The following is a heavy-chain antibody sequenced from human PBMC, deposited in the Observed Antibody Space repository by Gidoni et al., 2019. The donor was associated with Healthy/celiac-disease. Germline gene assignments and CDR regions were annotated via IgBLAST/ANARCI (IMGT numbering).Heavy chain of an antibody. CDR2: IYYSGST. CDR3: ARPRHSSGRLYYCDY. CDR1: GGAISSSSYY. V-gene: IGHV4-39*01. D-gene: IGHD3-22*01. Sequence: QLQLQESGPGLVKPSETLSLTCTVSGGAISSSSYYWGWIRQPPGKGLEWIGCIYYSGSTYYNPSLKSRVTISVDTSKNQFSLKLSSVTAADTAVYYCARPRHSSGRLYYCDYWGQGTLVTVSS. J-gene: IGHJ4*02.